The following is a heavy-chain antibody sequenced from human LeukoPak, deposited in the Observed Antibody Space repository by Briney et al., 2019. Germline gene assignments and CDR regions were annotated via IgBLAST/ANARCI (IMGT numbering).Heavy chain of an antibody. CDR2: IYYSGST. D-gene: IGHD6-19*01. J-gene: IGHJ4*02. V-gene: IGHV4-59*01. CDR3: ARGRYSSGWYMEPLFDY. Sequence: SETLSLTCAVYGGSFSGYYWSWIRQPPGKGPEWIGYIYYSGSTNYNPSLKSRVTISVDTSKNQFSLKLSSVTAADTAVYYCARGRYSSGWYMEPLFDYWGQGTLVTVSS. CDR1: GGSFSGYY.